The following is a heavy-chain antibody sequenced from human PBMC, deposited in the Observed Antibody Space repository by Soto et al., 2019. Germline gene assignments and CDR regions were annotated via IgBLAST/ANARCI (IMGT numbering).Heavy chain of an antibody. CDR1: GGTFGTYT. D-gene: IGHD1-20*01. CDR2: IIPLLDIT. Sequence: QVQLVQSGAEVKKPGSSVKVSCKPSGGTFGTYTISWVRQAPGQGLEWMGRIIPLLDITHYAQKFQGRVTFTADKSTTTAYMELRSLSSADTAVYYCARGVTGRLTQGVVLFYWGQGTLVTVSS. CDR3: ARGVTGRLTQGVVLFY. J-gene: IGHJ4*02. V-gene: IGHV1-69*02.